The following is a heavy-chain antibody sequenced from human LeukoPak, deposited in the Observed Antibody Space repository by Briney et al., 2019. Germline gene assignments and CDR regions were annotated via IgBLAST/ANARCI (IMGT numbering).Heavy chain of an antibody. CDR3: ARATTLCYNFWSGYMLDI. D-gene: IGHD3-3*01. CDR2: IYHSGTT. V-gene: IGHV4-59*01. Sequence: SQTLSLTCTVSGGSINSYYWSWIRQPPGKGLEWIGYIYHSGTTNYNPSLKSRVTIAIETSKKQFSLKLSSVTAADAAVYYCARATTLCYNFWSGYMLDIWGQGTMVTVSS. CDR1: GGSINSYY. J-gene: IGHJ3*02.